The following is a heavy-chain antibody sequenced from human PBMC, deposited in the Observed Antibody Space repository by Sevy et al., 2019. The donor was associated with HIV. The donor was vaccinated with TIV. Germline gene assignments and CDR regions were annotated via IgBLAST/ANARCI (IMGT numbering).Heavy chain of an antibody. D-gene: IGHD2-2*01. J-gene: IGHJ6*02. V-gene: IGHV3-23*01. CDR3: VKWYCSTITCYDDDFWNPYYYYGMDV. Sequence: GGSLRLSCAAFGFTFTNYPMSWVRQSPGKGLEWVAGISAGGDTTYYADSVGGRFTISRDNSKNAVYMQMNSLVAEDTAIYFCVKWYCSTITCYDDDFWNPYYYYGMDVWGQGKTVTVSS. CDR1: GFTFTNYP. CDR2: ISAGGDTT.